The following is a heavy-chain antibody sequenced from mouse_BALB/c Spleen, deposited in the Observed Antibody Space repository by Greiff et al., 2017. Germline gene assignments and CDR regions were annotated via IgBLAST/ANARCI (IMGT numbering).Heavy chain of an antibody. CDR1: GFTFSSFG. V-gene: IGHV5-17*02. CDR3: ARRGGLRDYAMDY. D-gene: IGHD3-1*01. J-gene: IGHJ4*01. CDR2: ISSGSSTI. Sequence: EVQGVESGGGLVQPGGSRKLSCAASGFTFSSFGMHWVRQAPEKGLEWVAYISSGSSTIYYADTVKGRFTISRDNPKNTLFLQMTSLRSEDTAMYYCARRGGLRDYAMDYWGQGTSVTVSS.